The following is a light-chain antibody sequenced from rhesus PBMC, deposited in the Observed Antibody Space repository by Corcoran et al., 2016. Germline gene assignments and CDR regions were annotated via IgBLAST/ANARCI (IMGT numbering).Light chain of an antibody. CDR3: LQHNSYPLT. Sequence: DIQMTQSPSSLSASVGDTVTITCRASQGISSYLNWFQQKPGKAPKLLIYAASSLESGVPSRFSGSGAGTDFTLTISSLQPEDFAVYYGLQHNSYPLTFGGGTKVELK. J-gene: IGKJ4*01. CDR1: QGISSY. V-gene: IGKV1-28*03. CDR2: AAS.